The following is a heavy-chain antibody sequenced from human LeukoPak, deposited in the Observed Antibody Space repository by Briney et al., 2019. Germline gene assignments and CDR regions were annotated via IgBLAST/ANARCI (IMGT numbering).Heavy chain of an antibody. D-gene: IGHD3-9*01. CDR3: ARSGDRYDILTGPSPRLYYYYGMDV. J-gene: IGHJ6*02. CDR1: GGTFSSYA. Sequence: ASVKVSCKASGGTFSSYAIGWVRQAPGQGLEWMGRIIPILGIANYAQKFQGRVTITADKSTSTAYMELSSLRSEDTAVYYCARSGDRYDILTGPSPRLYYYYGMDVWGQGTTVTVSS. CDR2: IIPILGIA. V-gene: IGHV1-69*04.